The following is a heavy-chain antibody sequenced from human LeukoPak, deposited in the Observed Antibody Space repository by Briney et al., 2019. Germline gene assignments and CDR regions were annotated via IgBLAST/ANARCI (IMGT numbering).Heavy chain of an antibody. Sequence: GGSLRLSCAASGFTFSSYAMSWVRQAPGKGLEWVSAISGSGGSTYYADSVKGRFTISRDNSKNTLYLQMNSLRAEDTAVYYCAKDHKSGGWYYESPDYWGQGTLVTVSS. J-gene: IGHJ4*02. CDR2: ISGSGGST. CDR1: GFTFSSYA. D-gene: IGHD6-19*01. V-gene: IGHV3-23*01. CDR3: AKDHKSGGWYYESPDY.